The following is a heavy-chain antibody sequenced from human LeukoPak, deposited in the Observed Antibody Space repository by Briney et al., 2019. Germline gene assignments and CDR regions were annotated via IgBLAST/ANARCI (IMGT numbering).Heavy chain of an antibody. CDR1: GYIFASYG. D-gene: IGHD3-9*01. CDR3: ARGGALRYFDWLSLGDAFDI. Sequence: ASVTVSCKASGYIFASYGSSWVRQARGQGLEWMGWIRAYNGNTNYAQKLQGRLTMTTDTSTSTAYMELRSLRSDDTAVYYCARGGALRYFDWLSLGDAFDIWGQGTMVTVSS. J-gene: IGHJ3*02. V-gene: IGHV1-18*04. CDR2: IRAYNGNT.